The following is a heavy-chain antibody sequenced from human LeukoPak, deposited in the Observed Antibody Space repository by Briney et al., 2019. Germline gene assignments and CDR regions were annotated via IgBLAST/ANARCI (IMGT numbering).Heavy chain of an antibody. V-gene: IGHV3-48*01. Sequence: PGGSLRLSCAASGFTFSSYWMSWVRQAPGKGLEWVSYISSSRSSIYYADSVKGRFTISRDNAKNSLHLQMNSLRAEDTAVYYCARDRPSAYWGQGTLVTVSS. CDR2: ISSSRSSI. CDR1: GFTFSSYW. D-gene: IGHD6-6*01. J-gene: IGHJ4*02. CDR3: ARDRPSAY.